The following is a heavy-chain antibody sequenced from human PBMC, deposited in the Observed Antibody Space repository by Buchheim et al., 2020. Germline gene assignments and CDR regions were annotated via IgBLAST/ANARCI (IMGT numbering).Heavy chain of an antibody. CDR1: GGSFSGYY. CDR3: ARRGYYHGSGSFDY. Sequence: QVQLQQWGAGLLKPSETLSLTCAVTGGSFSGYYWSWIRQSPGKGLEWIGDINHTGSTNSSPSLRSRVTISMDTSKNPFSLHLSSVIAADMAVYYCARRGYYHGSGSFDYWGQGTL. J-gene: IGHJ4*02. V-gene: IGHV4-34*01. CDR2: INHTGST. D-gene: IGHD3-10*01.